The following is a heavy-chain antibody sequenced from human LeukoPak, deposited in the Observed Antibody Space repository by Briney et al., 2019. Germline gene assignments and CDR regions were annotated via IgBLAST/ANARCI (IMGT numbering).Heavy chain of an antibody. CDR1: GDSVSSNSAA. CDR3: ARELVPAAIFSDVRFDY. J-gene: IGHJ4*02. V-gene: IGHV6-1*01. CDR2: TYYRSKWYN. Sequence: SQTLSLTCAISGDSVSSNSAAWNWIRQSPSRGLGWLGRTYYRSKWYNDYAVSVKSRITINPDTSKNQFSLQLNSVTPEDTAVYYCARELVPAAIFSDVRFDYWGQGTLVTVSS. D-gene: IGHD2-2*02.